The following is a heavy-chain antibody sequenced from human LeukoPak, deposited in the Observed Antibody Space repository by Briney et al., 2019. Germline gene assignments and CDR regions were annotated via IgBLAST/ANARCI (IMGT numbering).Heavy chain of an antibody. CDR2: FDPEDGET. CDR3: ATLTSGIAVAGTTDY. V-gene: IGHV1-24*01. Sequence: ASVKVTCKVSGYTLTELSMHWVRQAPGKGLEWMGGFDPEDGETIYAQKFQGRVTMTEDTSTDTAYMELSSLRSEDTAVYYCATLTSGIAVAGTTDYWGQGTLVTVSS. CDR1: GYTLTELS. J-gene: IGHJ4*02. D-gene: IGHD6-19*01.